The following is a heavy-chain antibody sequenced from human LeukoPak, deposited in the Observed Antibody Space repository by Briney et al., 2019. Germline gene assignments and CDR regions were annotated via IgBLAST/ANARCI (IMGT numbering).Heavy chain of an antibody. D-gene: IGHD3-9*01. CDR1: GGSISSSSYY. V-gene: IGHV4-39*01. J-gene: IGHJ4*02. CDR2: ISYTEST. Sequence: SETLSLTCTVSGGSISSSSYYWGWIRQPPGEGLEWIGSISYTESTYYNPSLKSRVTISVDTSKNQFSLKLSSVTAADTAVYYCARSMTAYYVSCDYWSQGTLVTVSS. CDR3: ARSMTAYYVSCDY.